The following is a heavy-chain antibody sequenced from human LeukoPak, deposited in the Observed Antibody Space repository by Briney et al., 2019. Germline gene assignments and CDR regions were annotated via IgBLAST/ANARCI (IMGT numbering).Heavy chain of an antibody. CDR1: GGSISSGGYY. J-gene: IGHJ4*02. CDR2: IYTSGST. Sequence: SETLSLTCTVSGGSISSGGYYWSWIRQPAGKGLEWIGRIYTSGSTNYNPSLKSRVTISVDTSKNQFSLKLSSVTAADTAVYYCASGVVFSSSFDYWGQGTLVTVSS. V-gene: IGHV4-61*02. CDR3: ASGVVFSSSFDY. D-gene: IGHD6-6*01.